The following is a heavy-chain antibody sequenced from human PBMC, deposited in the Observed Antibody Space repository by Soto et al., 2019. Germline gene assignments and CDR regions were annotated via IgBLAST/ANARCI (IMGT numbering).Heavy chain of an antibody. CDR2: ISGSGGST. J-gene: IGHJ1*01. Sequence: EVQLLESGGGLVQHGGSLRLSCAASGFTFSSYAMSWVRQAPGKRLEWVSAISGSGGSTYYADSVKGRFTISRDNSKNTLYLQMNSLRAEDTAVYYCAKDSHKWLVLYEWGQGTLVTVSS. CDR3: AKDSHKWLVLYE. CDR1: GFTFSSYA. V-gene: IGHV3-23*01. D-gene: IGHD6-19*01.